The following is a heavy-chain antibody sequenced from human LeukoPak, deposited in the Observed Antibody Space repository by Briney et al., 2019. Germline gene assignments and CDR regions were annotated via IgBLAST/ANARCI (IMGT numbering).Heavy chain of an antibody. V-gene: IGHV3-21*01. CDR1: GFTFSSYS. CDR3: AKSTYGVVPAASLYFDY. Sequence: TGGSLRLSCAASGFTFSSYSMNWVRQAPGKGLEWVSSISSSSSYIYYADSVKGRFTISRDNAKNTLYLQMNSLRAEDTAVYYCAKSTYGVVPAASLYFDYWGQGTLVTVSS. J-gene: IGHJ4*02. D-gene: IGHD2-2*01. CDR2: ISSSSSYI.